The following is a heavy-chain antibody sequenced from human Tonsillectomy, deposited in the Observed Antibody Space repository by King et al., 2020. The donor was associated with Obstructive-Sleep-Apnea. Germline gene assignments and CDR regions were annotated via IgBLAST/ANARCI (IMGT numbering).Heavy chain of an antibody. V-gene: IGHV1-2*02. J-gene: IGHJ4*02. CDR3: ARDMSAYDSTSPAY. Sequence: VQLVESGAEVKKPGASVKVSCKASGYTFTGYYIHWVRQAPGQGLEWMGWISPNSGATQYAQKFQGRVTMTRDTSISTAYMDLSRLRFDDTAIYYCARDMSAYDSTSPAYWGQGTLVTVSS. D-gene: IGHD3-22*01. CDR1: GYTFTGYY. CDR2: ISPNSGAT.